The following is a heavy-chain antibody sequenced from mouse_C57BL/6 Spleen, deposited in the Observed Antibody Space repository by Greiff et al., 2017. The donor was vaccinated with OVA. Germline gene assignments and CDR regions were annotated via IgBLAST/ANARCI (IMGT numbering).Heavy chain of an antibody. J-gene: IGHJ2*01. Sequence: VQLQQPGAELVMPGASVKLSCKASGYTFTSYWMHWVKQRPGQGLEWIGEIDPSDSYTNYNQKFQGKSTLTVDKSSSTAYMQLSSLTSEDSAVYYCARPNYYDPYYFDYWGHGTTLTVSS. CDR1: GYTFTSYW. CDR3: ARPNYYDPYYFDY. V-gene: IGHV1-69*01. CDR2: IDPSDSYT. D-gene: IGHD2-4*01.